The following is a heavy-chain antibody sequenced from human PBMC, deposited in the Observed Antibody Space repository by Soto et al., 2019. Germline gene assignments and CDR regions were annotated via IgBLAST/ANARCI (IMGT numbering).Heavy chain of an antibody. CDR3: ARLRSSGYFDY. V-gene: IGHV2-5*08. CDR2: IYWDDDK. CDR1: GGSVSSGSYY. J-gene: IGHJ4*02. Sequence: TLSLTCTVSGGSVSSGSYYWSWIRQPPGKALEWLALIYWDDDKRYSPSLKSRLTITKDTSKNQVVLTMTNMDPVDTATYYCARLRSSGYFDYSGQGTLVTVSS.